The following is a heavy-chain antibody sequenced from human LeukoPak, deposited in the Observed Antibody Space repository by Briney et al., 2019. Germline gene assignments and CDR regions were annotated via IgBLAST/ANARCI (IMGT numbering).Heavy chain of an antibody. CDR1: GFTFSSYA. D-gene: IGHD1-26*01. CDR2: IWYDGSNK. J-gene: IGHJ5*02. Sequence: PGGSLRLSCAASGFTFSSYAMSWVRQAPGKGLEWMAVIWYDGSNKYYADSVEGRFTISRDNSKNTLYLQMNSLRAEDTAVYYCARQMVGASNWFDPWGQGTLVTVSS. CDR3: ARQMVGASNWFDP. V-gene: IGHV3-33*08.